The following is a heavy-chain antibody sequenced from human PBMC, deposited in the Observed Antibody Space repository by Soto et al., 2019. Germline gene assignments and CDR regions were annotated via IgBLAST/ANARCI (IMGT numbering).Heavy chain of an antibody. CDR1: GFSFSVYT. Sequence: GGSLRLSCEASGFSFSVYTMYWVRQAAGKGLERVAAISYDGSSQFYVDSVEGRFTISRDNSENTLYLQMNNLKFDDTALYYCARDQFCSTTSCYLGMDHWGQGTTVTVSS. J-gene: IGHJ6*02. CDR2: ISYDGSSQ. CDR3: ARDQFCSTTSCYLGMDH. V-gene: IGHV3-30-3*01. D-gene: IGHD2-2*01.